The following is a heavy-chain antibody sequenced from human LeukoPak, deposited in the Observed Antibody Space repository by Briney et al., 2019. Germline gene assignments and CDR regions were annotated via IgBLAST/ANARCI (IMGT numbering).Heavy chain of an antibody. J-gene: IGHJ4*02. D-gene: IGHD3-10*01. CDR2: IYYSGST. CDR3: ARDSV. CDR1: GGSISRSSYY. Sequence: SETLSLTCTVSGGSISRSSYYWGWIRQPPGKGLGWIGSIYYSGSTYYNPSLKSRVTISVDTSKNQFSLKLSSVTAADTAVYYCARDSVWGQGTLVTVSS. V-gene: IGHV4-39*07.